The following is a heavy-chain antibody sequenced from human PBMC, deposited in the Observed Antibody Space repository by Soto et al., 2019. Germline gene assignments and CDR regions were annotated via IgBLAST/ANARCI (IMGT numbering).Heavy chain of an antibody. Sequence: GGSLRLSCAASGFTFSSYSMNWVRQAPGKGLEWVSYISSSSSTIYYADSVKGRFTISRDNAKNSLYLQMNSLRAEDTAVYYCAIPGYSGYDFDYYYMDVWGKGTTVTVSS. V-gene: IGHV3-48*01. J-gene: IGHJ6*03. CDR1: GFTFSSYS. CDR3: AIPGYSGYDFDYYYMDV. CDR2: ISSSSSTI. D-gene: IGHD5-12*01.